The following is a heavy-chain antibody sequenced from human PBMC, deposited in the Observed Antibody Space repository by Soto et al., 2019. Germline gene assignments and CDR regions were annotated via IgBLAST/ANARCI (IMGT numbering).Heavy chain of an antibody. CDR3: ARVAIAVVTSTIFDS. D-gene: IGHD2-2*01. Sequence: QLQLQESGPGLVKSSETLSLTCTVSGGSISSISYYWGWIRQPPGKGLEWIESIKYSGHTYYNPSLKSRVTISVETSKNQFSLRLSSVNAAETAVYYCARVAIAVVTSTIFDSWGQGDLVTVSS. J-gene: IGHJ4*02. CDR2: IKYSGHT. CDR1: GGSISSISYY. V-gene: IGHV4-39*01.